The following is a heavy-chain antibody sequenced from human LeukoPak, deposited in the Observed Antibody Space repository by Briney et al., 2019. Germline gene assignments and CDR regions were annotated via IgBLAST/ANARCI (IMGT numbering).Heavy chain of an antibody. CDR2: IIPLFGTP. Sequence: GASVKVSCKASGGSFNDYAFSWVRQAPGQGLEWMGGIIPLFGTPIYAQQFQGRFTITTDESTSTAYMELSSLTPEDTAVYYCARERTTETTWGYFDYWGQGTLVTVSS. V-gene: IGHV1-69*05. CDR1: GGSFNDYA. CDR3: ARERTTETTWGYFDY. D-gene: IGHD4-17*01. J-gene: IGHJ4*02.